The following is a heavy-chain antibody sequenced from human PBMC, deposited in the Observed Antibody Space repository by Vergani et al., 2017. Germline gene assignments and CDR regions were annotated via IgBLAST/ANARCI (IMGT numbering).Heavy chain of an antibody. Sequence: EVQLVESGGGLVQPGGSLRLSCAASGFTFSSYWMHWVRQAPGKGLVWVSRINSDGSSTSYADSVKGRFTISRDNAKNTLYLQMNSLRAEDTAVYYCAIDTWIQLWLYGMDVWGQGTTVTVSS. CDR1: GFTFSSYW. V-gene: IGHV3-74*01. D-gene: IGHD5-18*01. J-gene: IGHJ6*02. CDR2: INSDGSST. CDR3: AIDTWIQLWLYGMDV.